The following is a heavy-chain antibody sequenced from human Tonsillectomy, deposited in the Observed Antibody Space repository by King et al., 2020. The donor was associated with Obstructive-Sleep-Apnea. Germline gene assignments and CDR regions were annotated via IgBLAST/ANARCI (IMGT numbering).Heavy chain of an antibody. V-gene: IGHV4-34*01. Sequence: QVQLQQWGAGLLKPSETLSLTCAVYGGSFSDYYWSWIRQPPGKGLEWIGEINHSGSTNYNPFLKSRVTISVDTSKNQFSLKPSSVTAADTAVYYCARGDPLVVNSPDYFDYWGQGTLVTVSS. CDR3: ARGDPLVVNSPDYFDY. J-gene: IGHJ4*02. CDR1: GGSFSDYY. D-gene: IGHD3-22*01. CDR2: INHSGST.